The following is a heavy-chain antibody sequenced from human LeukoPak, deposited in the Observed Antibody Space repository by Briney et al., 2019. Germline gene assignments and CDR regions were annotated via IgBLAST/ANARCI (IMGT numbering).Heavy chain of an antibody. J-gene: IGHJ5*02. CDR1: GGSISSYY. CDR2: IYYSGST. CDR3: ARHGSSSSTHFDP. D-gene: IGHD6-6*01. V-gene: IGHV4-59*08. Sequence: SETLSLTCTVSGGSISSYYWSWIRQPPGKGLEWIGYIYYSGSTNYNPSLKSRVTISVDTSKNQFSLKLSSVTAADTAVYYCARHGSSSSTHFDPWGQGTLVTVSS.